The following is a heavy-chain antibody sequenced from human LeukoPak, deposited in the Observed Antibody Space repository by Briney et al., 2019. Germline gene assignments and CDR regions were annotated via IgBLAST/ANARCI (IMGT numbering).Heavy chain of an antibody. CDR3: AKDPHPGPYYYYGMDV. CDR2: ISSSGSTI. D-gene: IGHD2-8*02. J-gene: IGHJ6*02. CDR1: GFTFSDYY. Sequence: PGGSLRLSCAASGFTFSDYYMSWIRQAPGKGLEWVSYISSSGSTIYYAGSVKGRFTISRDNARNSLYLQMNSLRAEDTAVYYCAKDPHPGPYYYYGMDVWGQGTTVTVSS. V-gene: IGHV3-11*01.